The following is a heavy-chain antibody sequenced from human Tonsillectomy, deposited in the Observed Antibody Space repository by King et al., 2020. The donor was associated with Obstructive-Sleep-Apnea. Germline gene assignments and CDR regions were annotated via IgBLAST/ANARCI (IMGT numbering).Heavy chain of an antibody. V-gene: IGHV4-31*03. CDR2: IYYSGST. CDR1: GGSISGGGYY. Sequence: VQLQESGPGLVKPSQTLSLTCTVSGGSISGGGYYWSWIRQHPGKGLEWIGYIYYSGSTDYNPSLKSRVTISVDSSKNQFSLNLSSVSAADTAVYYCARLPGGNYGMDVWRQGTTVTVSS. D-gene: IGHD3-16*01. CDR3: ARLPGGNYGMDV. J-gene: IGHJ6*02.